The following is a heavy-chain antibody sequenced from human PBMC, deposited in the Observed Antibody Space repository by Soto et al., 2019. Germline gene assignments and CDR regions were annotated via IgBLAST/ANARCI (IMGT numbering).Heavy chain of an antibody. Sequence: GASVKVSCKASGYTFTIYAMHWVRQAPGQRLEWMGWISADNGNTNYAQKLQGRVTMTTDTSTSTAYMELRSLRSDDTVVYYCVRDLDGSGSYYTDYWGPGTLVTVSS. J-gene: IGHJ4*02. CDR3: VRDLDGSGSYYTDY. V-gene: IGHV1-18*01. CDR2: ISADNGNT. D-gene: IGHD3-10*01. CDR1: GYTFTIYA.